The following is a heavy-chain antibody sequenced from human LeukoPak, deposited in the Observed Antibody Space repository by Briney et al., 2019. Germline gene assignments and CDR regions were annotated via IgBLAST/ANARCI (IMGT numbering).Heavy chain of an antibody. J-gene: IGHJ4*02. D-gene: IGHD6-19*01. CDR2: ISTSGGDT. V-gene: IGHV3-23*01. CDR1: GFTFSSYA. Sequence: PGGSLRLSCVASGFTFSSYAMSWVRQPPGKGLEWVSAISTSGGDTYYADSVKGRFTFSRDNSKNTLYLQMNNLRAEDTAVYYCAQDNRISGQWLVNCGQGTLVTVSS. CDR3: AQDNRISGQWLVN.